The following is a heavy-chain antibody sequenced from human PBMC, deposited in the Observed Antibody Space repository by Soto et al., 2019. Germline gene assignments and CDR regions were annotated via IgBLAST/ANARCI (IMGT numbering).Heavy chain of an antibody. CDR2: ISASGAST. J-gene: IGHJ4*02. CDR3: AKEVGGWTYYFDY. Sequence: QSGGSLRLSCAASGFTFSSYAMNWVRQAPGRGLEWVSGISASGASTHYADSAKGRFTISRDNSKNTLYLQMNSLRAEDTAVYYCAKEVGGWTYYFDYWGQGTLVTVS. V-gene: IGHV3-23*01. D-gene: IGHD6-19*01. CDR1: GFTFSSYA.